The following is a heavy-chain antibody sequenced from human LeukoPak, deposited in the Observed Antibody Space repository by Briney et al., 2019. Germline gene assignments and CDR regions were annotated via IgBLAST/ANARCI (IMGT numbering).Heavy chain of an antibody. CDR3: ARGDGYGFPFDY. V-gene: IGHV1-18*01. Sequence: ASVKVSCKASGYSFTSYDISWVRQAPGQGLEWMGWISVYNGNTNYAQKLQGRVTMTTDTSTSTAYMELRSLRSDDTAVYYCARGDGYGFPFDYWGQGTLVTVSS. D-gene: IGHD2-21*01. J-gene: IGHJ4*02. CDR2: ISVYNGNT. CDR1: GYSFTSYD.